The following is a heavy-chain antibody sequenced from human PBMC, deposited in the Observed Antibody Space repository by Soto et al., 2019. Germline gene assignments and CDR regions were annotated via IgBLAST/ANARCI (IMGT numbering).Heavy chain of an antibody. V-gene: IGHV4-39*01. CDR2: IYYSGST. CDR1: GGSISSSSYY. D-gene: IGHD3-22*01. J-gene: IGHJ4*02. CDR3: ASSPAVVIYFDY. Sequence: PSETLSLTCTVSGGSISSSSYYWGWIRQPPGKGLEWIGSIYYSGSTYYNPSLKSRVTISVDTSKNQFSLKLSSVTAADTAAYYCASSPAVVIYFDYWGQGTLVTVSS.